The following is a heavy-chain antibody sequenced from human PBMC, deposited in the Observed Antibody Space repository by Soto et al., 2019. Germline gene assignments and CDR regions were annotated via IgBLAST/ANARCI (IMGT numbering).Heavy chain of an antibody. D-gene: IGHD1-26*01. CDR3: ARSYSGSYYLYFHH. J-gene: IGHJ1*01. CDR2: INPNSGGT. CDR1: GYTFTDYY. V-gene: IGHV1-2*04. Sequence: ASVKVSCKASGYTFTDYYIHWVRQAPGQGLEWMGWINPNSGGTNYAQKFQGWVTLTRDTSISTAYMELSRLKSDDTAVYYCARSYSGSYYLYFHHWGQGTLVTVSS.